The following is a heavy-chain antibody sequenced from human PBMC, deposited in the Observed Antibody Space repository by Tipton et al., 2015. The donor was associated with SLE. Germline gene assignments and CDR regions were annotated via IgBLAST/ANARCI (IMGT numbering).Heavy chain of an antibody. CDR3: ARGGYYDSRERGAFDI. Sequence: QLVQSGGGVVQPGRSLRLSCAASGFTFSSYGMHWVRQAPGKGLEWVAVIWYDGSNKYYADSVKGRFTISRDNSKSTLYLQMNSLRAEDTAVYYCARGGYYDSRERGAFDIWGQGTMVTVSS. D-gene: IGHD3-22*01. CDR1: GFTFSSYG. V-gene: IGHV3-33*01. CDR2: IWYDGSNK. J-gene: IGHJ3*02.